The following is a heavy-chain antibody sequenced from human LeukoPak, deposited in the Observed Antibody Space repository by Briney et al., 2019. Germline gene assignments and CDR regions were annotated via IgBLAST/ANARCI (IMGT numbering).Heavy chain of an antibody. CDR1: GFTFSGYW. Sequence: GGSLRLSCAASGFTFSGYWMHWVRQGPEKGLELVSRIDNDGHGILYADSVKGRFTTSRDNDKNTLYLQMNSLRFEDTAVYYCATGGGWVPSFGVVTHIDVWGKGTTVTVSS. J-gene: IGHJ6*03. CDR3: ATGGGWVPSFGVVTHIDV. D-gene: IGHD3-3*01. V-gene: IGHV3-74*03. CDR2: IDNDGHGI.